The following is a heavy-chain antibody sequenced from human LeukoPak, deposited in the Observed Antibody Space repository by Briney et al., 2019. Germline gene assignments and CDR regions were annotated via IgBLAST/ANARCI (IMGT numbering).Heavy chain of an antibody. CDR1: GFTFSSYA. CDR2: ISGSGGST. D-gene: IGHD3-10*01. J-gene: IGHJ6*02. V-gene: IGHV3-23*01. CDR3: AKATYYYGSGSYFHVYYYYGMDV. Sequence: QPGGSLRLSCAASGFTFSSYAMSWVRQAPGKGLEWVSAISGSGGSTYYADSVKGRFTISRDNSKNTLYLQMNSLRAEDTAVYYCAKATYYYGSGSYFHVYYYYGMDVWGQGITVTVSS.